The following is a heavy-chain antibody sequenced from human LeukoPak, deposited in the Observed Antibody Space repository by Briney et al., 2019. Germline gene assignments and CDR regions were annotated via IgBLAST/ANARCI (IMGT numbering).Heavy chain of an antibody. Sequence: ASVKVSCXTSGYTFSTYDINWLRQAAGQGLEWMGWMNPNSANTGFAQKFQGRAAITRDTSTATAYLELSGLTSEDTAVYYCARAIRYQLLSDYWGQGTLVTVSS. CDR3: ARAIRYQLLSDY. V-gene: IGHV1-8*02. J-gene: IGHJ4*02. CDR1: GYTFSTYD. CDR2: MNPNSANT. D-gene: IGHD2-2*01.